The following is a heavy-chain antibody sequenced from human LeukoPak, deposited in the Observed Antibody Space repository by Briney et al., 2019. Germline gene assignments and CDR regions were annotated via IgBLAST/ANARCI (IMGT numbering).Heavy chain of an antibody. Sequence: GGSLRLSCAASGFTFSSYWMHWVRQAPGKGLVWVSRINNDGSSTSYADSVKGRFTISRDNAKNTLFLQMNTLRAEDTAVYYCASAEVIQYGMDVWGQGTTVTVSS. J-gene: IGHJ6*02. CDR2: INNDGSST. CDR1: GFTFSSYW. V-gene: IGHV3-74*01. CDR3: ASAEVIQYGMDV. D-gene: IGHD3-16*02.